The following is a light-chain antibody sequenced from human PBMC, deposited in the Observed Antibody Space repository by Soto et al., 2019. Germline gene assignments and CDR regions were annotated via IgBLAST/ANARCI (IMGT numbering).Light chain of an antibody. CDR3: QQYGSSPRT. Sequence: ILLTQSPGTLSLSPGERATLSCRASQSVSSSFLAWYQQKVGQAPRLLIYGASSRATGIPDRFSGSGSGTDFTLTISRLEPEDFAVYYCQQYGSSPRTFGQGTRLEIK. J-gene: IGKJ5*01. CDR2: GAS. V-gene: IGKV3-20*01. CDR1: QSVSSSF.